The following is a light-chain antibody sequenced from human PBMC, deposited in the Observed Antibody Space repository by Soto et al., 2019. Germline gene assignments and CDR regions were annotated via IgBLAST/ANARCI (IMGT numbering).Light chain of an antibody. V-gene: IGKV3-11*01. J-gene: IGKJ5*01. CDR1: QSVSTY. CDR3: QQRSNWPPIT. CDR2: ATS. Sequence: EFVLKQSPATLSLYPGERATLSCRGSQSVSTYLAWYQQKPGQAPRLLIYATSNRATGIPARFSGSGFGTDFTLTISSLEPEDAAVYYCQQRSNWPPITFGQRTRLEI.